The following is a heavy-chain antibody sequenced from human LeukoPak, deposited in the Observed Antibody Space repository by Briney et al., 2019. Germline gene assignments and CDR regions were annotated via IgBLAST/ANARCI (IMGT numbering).Heavy chain of an antibody. J-gene: IGHJ4*02. Sequence: TRESLKISCKGSGYSFSSYWIGWVRQMPGKGLEWMGVIYPGDSDTRYSPSLQGQVTISADKSISTAYLQWSSLKASDTTIYYCTRLLGYLSNNKRYFDYWGQGTLVTVSS. D-gene: IGHD1/OR15-1a*01. CDR2: IYPGDSDT. V-gene: IGHV5-51*01. CDR1: GYSFSSYW. CDR3: TRLLGYLSNNKRYFDY.